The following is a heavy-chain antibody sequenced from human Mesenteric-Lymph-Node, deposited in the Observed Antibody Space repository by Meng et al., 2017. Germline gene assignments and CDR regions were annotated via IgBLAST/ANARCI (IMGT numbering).Heavy chain of an antibody. CDR3: GRSELLRDY. V-gene: IGHV4-31*11. J-gene: IGHJ4*02. Sequence: GLGPGLGQPSATRSLSCAVSGGYCMSGGYYGPGMRQQPGKGLEWVGSTYYNVGTFYSPFLKRRVIITIDMSMNLFSLKVAAVAVDDCAVDLCGRSELLRDYWGQGTLVTVSS. CDR1: GGYCMSGGYY. D-gene: IGHD2-15*01. CDR2: TYYNVGT.